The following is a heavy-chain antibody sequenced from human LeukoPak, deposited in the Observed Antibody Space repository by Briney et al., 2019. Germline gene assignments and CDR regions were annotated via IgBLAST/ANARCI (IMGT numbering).Heavy chain of an antibody. CDR1: GFIFSNYG. Sequence: GGSLRLSCAASGFIFSNYGIHWVRQAPGKGLEWVAFIRYDGSNEYYADSVKGRFTISGDNSKNTLYMQMHSLRTEDTAVYYCAKDADRGWSYFDYWGQGTLVTVSS. CDR3: AKDADRGWSYFDY. V-gene: IGHV3-30*02. D-gene: IGHD6-19*01. CDR2: IRYDGSNE. J-gene: IGHJ4*02.